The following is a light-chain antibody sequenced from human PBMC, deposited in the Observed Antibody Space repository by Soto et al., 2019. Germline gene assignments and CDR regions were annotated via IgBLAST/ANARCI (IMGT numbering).Light chain of an antibody. CDR3: CSYAGSSTYVV. CDR2: EVS. Sequence: QSALTQPASVSRSPGQSITISCTGTSSDVGSYNLVSWYQQHPGKAPKLMIYEVSKRPSGVSNRFSGSKSGNTASLTISGLQAEDEADYYCCSYAGSSTYVVFGGGTKVTVL. CDR1: SSDVGSYNL. J-gene: IGLJ2*01. V-gene: IGLV2-23*02.